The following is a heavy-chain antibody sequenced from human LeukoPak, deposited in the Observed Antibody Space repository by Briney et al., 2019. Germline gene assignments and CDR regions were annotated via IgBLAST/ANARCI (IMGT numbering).Heavy chain of an antibody. V-gene: IGHV3-11*01. D-gene: IGHD6-19*01. Sequence: GGSLRLSCAASGFTFSSYWMSWIRQAPGKGLEWVSYISRGGNTIYYADSLQGRFTISRDNAKNSLYLQMNSLRADDTAVYYCARGSNWFEPWGQGTLVTVSS. CDR2: ISRGGNTI. J-gene: IGHJ5*02. CDR1: GFTFSSYW. CDR3: ARGSNWFEP.